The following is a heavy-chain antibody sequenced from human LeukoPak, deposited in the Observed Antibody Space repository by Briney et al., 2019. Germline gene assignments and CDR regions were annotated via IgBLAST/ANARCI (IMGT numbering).Heavy chain of an antibody. V-gene: IGHV4-39*01. CDR3: ASTQCLNAFDI. CDR2: IHDSGST. D-gene: IGHD6-19*01. Sequence: PSEPLSLTCTVSGGSISSSSYYWGWIRQPPGKGPEWLGSIHDSGSTYYNPSLKSRVTISVDTSKNQFSLKLSSVTAADTAVYYCASTQCLNAFDIWGEGTMVTVSS. CDR1: GGSISSSSYY. J-gene: IGHJ3*02.